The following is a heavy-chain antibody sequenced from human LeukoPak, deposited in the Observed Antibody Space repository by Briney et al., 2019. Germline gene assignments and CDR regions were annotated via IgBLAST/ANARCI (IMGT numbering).Heavy chain of an antibody. CDR2: IYIAGGT. D-gene: IGHD3-10*01. J-gene: IGHJ4*02. V-gene: IGHV3-53*01. CDR1: GFTVSSNY. Sequence: GGSLRLSCAASGFTVSSNYMSWVRQAPGKGLEWVSVIYIAGGTYYADSVKGRFTISRDNSKNTVYLQMNSLRAEDTALYYCARDGVTMVRGVICANFDYWGQGTLVTVSS. CDR3: ARDGVTMVRGVICANFDY.